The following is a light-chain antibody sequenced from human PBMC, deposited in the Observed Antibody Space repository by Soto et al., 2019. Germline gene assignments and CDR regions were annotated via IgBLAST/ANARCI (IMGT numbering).Light chain of an antibody. CDR2: KAS. Sequence: DIQITQSPSTLSGSVGDRVTITCRASQTISSWLAWYQQKKGKAPKILIYKASTLKSGVPSRFRGSGPGTEFTLTISSLQPDDFETYYCQHYNSYSEAFGQGTKVDIK. CDR3: QHYNSYSEA. J-gene: IGKJ1*01. CDR1: QTISSW. V-gene: IGKV1-5*03.